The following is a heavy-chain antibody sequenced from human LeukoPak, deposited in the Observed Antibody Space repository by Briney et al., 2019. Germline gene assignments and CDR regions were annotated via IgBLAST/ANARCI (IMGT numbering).Heavy chain of an antibody. CDR1: GFTFSSYW. V-gene: IGHV3-74*01. CDR3: ASAQWEPNQLDY. D-gene: IGHD1-26*01. Sequence: GESLRLSCAASGFTFSSYWMHWVRQAPGKGLVWVSRINSDGSSTSYADSVKGRFTISRDNAKNTLYLQMNSLRAEDTAVYYCASAQWEPNQLDYWGQGTLVTVSS. CDR2: INSDGSST. J-gene: IGHJ4*02.